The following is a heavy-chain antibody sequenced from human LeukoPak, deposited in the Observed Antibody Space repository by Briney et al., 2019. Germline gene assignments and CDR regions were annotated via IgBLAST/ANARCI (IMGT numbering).Heavy chain of an antibody. CDR1: GFSFKNYP. V-gene: IGHV3-30-3*01. CDR3: ARDQDLSE. CDR2: ISSDGSKK. Sequence: GGSLRLSCEASGFSFKNYPMHWVRQAPGKGLEWVAVISSDGSKKYFADSVKGRFTISRDNSKNTLYVQMNSLRTEDTAVYYCARDQDLSEWGQGTLVTVSP. J-gene: IGHJ4*02.